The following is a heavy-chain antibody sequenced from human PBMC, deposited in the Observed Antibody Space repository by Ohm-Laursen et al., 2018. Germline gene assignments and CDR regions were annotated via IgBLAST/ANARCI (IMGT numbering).Heavy chain of an antibody. CDR2: ISYDGSNK. CDR1: GFTFSSYG. D-gene: IGHD3-3*01. Sequence: SLRLSCSASGFTFSSYGMHWVRQAPGKGLEWVAVISYDGSNKYYADSVKGRFTISRDNSKNTLYLQMNSLRAEDTAVYYCAKDEYYDFWSGYYRNYYYYGMDVWGQGTTVTVSS. J-gene: IGHJ6*02. V-gene: IGHV3-30*18. CDR3: AKDEYYDFWSGYYRNYYYYGMDV.